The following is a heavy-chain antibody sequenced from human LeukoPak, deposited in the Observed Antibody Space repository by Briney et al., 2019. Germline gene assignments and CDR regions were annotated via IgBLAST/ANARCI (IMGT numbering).Heavy chain of an antibody. Sequence: PGGSLRLSCAASEFTFSSYSTNWVRQAPGKGLEWVSSISSSSSYIYYADSVKGRFTISRDNAKNSLYLQMNSLRAEDTAVYYCARDRGDIVVVVAATGDAFDIWGQGTMVTVSS. CDR1: EFTFSSYS. D-gene: IGHD2-15*01. V-gene: IGHV3-21*01. CDR2: ISSSSSYI. CDR3: ARDRGDIVVVVAATGDAFDI. J-gene: IGHJ3*02.